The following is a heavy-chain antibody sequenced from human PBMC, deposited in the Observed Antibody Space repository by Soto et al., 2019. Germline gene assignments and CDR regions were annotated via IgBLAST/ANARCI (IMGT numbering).Heavy chain of an antibody. J-gene: IGHJ4*02. CDR1: GFTFSSYA. Sequence: SLGIPCPAAGFTFSSYAMHWVRQAPGKGLEWVAVISYDGSNKYYADSVKGRFTISRDNSKNTLYLQMNSLRAEDTAVYYCARDRFWGQGTLVTVSS. V-gene: IGHV3-30-3*01. CDR2: ISYDGSNK. CDR3: ARDRF.